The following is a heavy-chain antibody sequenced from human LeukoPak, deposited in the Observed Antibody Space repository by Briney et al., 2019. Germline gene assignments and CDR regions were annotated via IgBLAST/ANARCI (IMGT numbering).Heavy chain of an antibody. Sequence: GGSLRLSCAASGFPFSSYVMRWVRQGPGKGLQWVSAISGSGDSTDYADSVKGRFTISRDNSKNTLYLQMTSLRAEDTAVYYCAKDFWSATYYFDYWGQGTLVTVSS. V-gene: IGHV3-23*01. CDR1: GFPFSSYV. CDR2: ISGSGDST. CDR3: AKDFWSATYYFDY. D-gene: IGHD3-3*01. J-gene: IGHJ4*02.